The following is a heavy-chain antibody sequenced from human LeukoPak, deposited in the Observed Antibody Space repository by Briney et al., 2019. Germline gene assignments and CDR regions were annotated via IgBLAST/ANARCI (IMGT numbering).Heavy chain of an antibody. V-gene: IGHV4-59*01. CDR2: IYYSGST. CDR3: ARENYDFWSGYLFD. CDR1: GCSISSYY. Sequence: SETLSLTCTVSGCSISSYYWIWIRQPPGKGLEWIGYIYYSGSTNYNPSLKSRVTISVDTSKNQFSLKLSSVTAADTAVYYCARENYDFWSGYLFDWGQGTLVTVSS. D-gene: IGHD3-3*01. J-gene: IGHJ4*02.